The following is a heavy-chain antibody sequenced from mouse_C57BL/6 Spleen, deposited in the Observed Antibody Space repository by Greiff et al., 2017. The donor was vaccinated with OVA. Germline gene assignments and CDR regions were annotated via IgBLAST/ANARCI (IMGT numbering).Heavy chain of an antibody. D-gene: IGHD2-4*01. Sequence: VQLKQPGAELVKPGASVKMSCKASGYTFTSYWITWVKQRPGQGLEWIGDIYPGSGSTNYNEKFKSKATLTVDTSSSTAYMQLSSLTSEDSAVYYCAREYDYDVGYAMDYWGQGTSVTVSS. CDR1: GYTFTSYW. J-gene: IGHJ4*01. CDR2: IYPGSGST. CDR3: AREYDYDVGYAMDY. V-gene: IGHV1-55*01.